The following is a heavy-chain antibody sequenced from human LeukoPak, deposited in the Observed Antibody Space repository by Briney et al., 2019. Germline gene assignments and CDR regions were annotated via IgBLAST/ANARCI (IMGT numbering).Heavy chain of an antibody. CDR3: AREPQKYNWFDP. V-gene: IGHV1-46*01. CDR2: INPSGGST. CDR1: GYTFTSYY. Sequence: GASVKVSCTASGYTFTSYYMHWVRQAPGQGLEWMGIINPSGGSTSYAQKFQGRVTMTRDTSTSTVYMELSSLRSEDTAVYYCAREPQKYNWFDPWGQGTLVTVSS. J-gene: IGHJ5*02.